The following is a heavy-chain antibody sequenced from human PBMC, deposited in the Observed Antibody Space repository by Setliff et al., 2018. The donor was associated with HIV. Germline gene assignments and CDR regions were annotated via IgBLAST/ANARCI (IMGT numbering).Heavy chain of an antibody. CDR3: ARGALLAVFDFDH. Sequence: ASVKVSCKASGYTFTTYSIHWVRQAPGQSLEWMGWINAGKGDTKYSQELQGRITITRDTSANTAYMELSSLRSDDTAVYFCARGALLAVFDFDHWGHGTLVTVSS. V-gene: IGHV1-3*01. CDR1: GYTFTTYS. D-gene: IGHD3-10*01. J-gene: IGHJ4*01. CDR2: INAGKGDT.